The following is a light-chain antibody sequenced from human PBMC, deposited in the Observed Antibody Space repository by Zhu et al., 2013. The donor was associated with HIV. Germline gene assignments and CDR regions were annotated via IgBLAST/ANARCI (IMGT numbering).Light chain of an antibody. Sequence: YVLTQPPSVSVTPGTTATITCEGDNIGSKSLHWYQQKPGQAPVLVIYDDRDRPSGIPERFSGSNSGNTATLTISRVEAGDEADYYCQVWDYSSDHHYVFGTGTKVTVL. CDR1: NIGSKS. V-gene: IGLV3-21*04. CDR3: QVWDYSSDHHYV. CDR2: DDR. J-gene: IGLJ1*01.